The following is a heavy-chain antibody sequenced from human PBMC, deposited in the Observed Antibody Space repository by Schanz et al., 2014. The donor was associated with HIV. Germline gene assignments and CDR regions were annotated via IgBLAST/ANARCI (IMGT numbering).Heavy chain of an antibody. V-gene: IGHV4-34*01. CDR2: VNHSGDA. Sequence: QVQLQQWGAGLLKPSETLSLTCAVYGGSFSGYFWAWIRQPPGKGLEWIAEVNHSGDANHNPSLKSRVTIEGDTSKNKFSLKLDSVTAADTAVYYCARAKWPPRNRHFDFWGQGNLVTVS. CDR1: GGSFSGYF. J-gene: IGHJ4*02. D-gene: IGHD5-12*01. CDR3: ARAKWPPRNRHFDF.